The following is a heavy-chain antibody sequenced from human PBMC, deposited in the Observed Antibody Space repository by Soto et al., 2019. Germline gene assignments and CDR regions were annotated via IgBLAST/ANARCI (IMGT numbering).Heavy chain of an antibody. D-gene: IGHD4-17*01. Sequence: SETLSLTCTVSGGSISSSSYFWGWIRQPPGKGLEWIGSFYYSGGTYYNPSLKSRVTISVDTSKNQLSLKLSSVTAADTAVYYCAIGERDGDYDYWGQGTLVTVSS. CDR1: GGSISSSSYF. V-gene: IGHV4-39*01. CDR3: AIGERDGDYDY. CDR2: FYYSGGT. J-gene: IGHJ4*02.